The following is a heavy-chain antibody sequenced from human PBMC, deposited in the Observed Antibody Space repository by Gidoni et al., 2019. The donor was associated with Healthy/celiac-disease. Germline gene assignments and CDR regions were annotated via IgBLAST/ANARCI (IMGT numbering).Heavy chain of an antibody. CDR1: GFTVSSYA. CDR3: AKRTTVTPGLSYFDY. Sequence: EVQLLESGGGVVQPGGSLRLCCAASGFTVSSYAMSWVRQAPGKGLEWVSAISGSGGSTYYADSVKGRFTISRDHAKNTLYLQMNSLRAEDTAVYYCAKRTTVTPGLSYFDYWGQGTLVTVSS. V-gene: IGHV3-23*01. CDR2: ISGSGGST. D-gene: IGHD4-17*01. J-gene: IGHJ4*02.